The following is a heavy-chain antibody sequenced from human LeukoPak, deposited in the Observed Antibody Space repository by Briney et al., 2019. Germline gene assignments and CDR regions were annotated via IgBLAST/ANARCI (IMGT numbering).Heavy chain of an antibody. D-gene: IGHD6-19*01. J-gene: IGHJ4*02. CDR2: ISYDGSNK. CDR3: ARDREQWLVPSGWLGY. Sequence: GGSLRLSCAASGFTFSSYAMHWVRQAPGKGLEWVAVISYDGSNKYYADSVKGRFTISRDNSKNTLYLQMNSLRAEDTAVYYCARDREQWLVPSGWLGYWGQGTLVTVSS. CDR1: GFTFSSYA. V-gene: IGHV3-30-3*01.